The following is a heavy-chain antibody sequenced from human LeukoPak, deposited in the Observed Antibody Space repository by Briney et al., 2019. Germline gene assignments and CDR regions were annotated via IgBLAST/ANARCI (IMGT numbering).Heavy chain of an antibody. CDR2: ISSSNSTI. CDR3: ARGAGSGRNQFDY. CDR1: GFTFSRYS. V-gene: IGHV3-48*01. Sequence: GGSLRLSCAASGFTFSRYSMNWVRLAPGKGLEWVSYISSSNSTIYYVDSVKGRFTISRDNAKNSLYLQMNSLRAEDTAVYYCARGAGSGRNQFDYWGQGTLVTVSS. J-gene: IGHJ4*02. D-gene: IGHD6-19*01.